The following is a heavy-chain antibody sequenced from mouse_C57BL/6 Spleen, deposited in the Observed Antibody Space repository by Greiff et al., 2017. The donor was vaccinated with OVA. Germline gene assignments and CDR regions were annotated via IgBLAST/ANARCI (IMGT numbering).Heavy chain of an antibody. CDR2: ILPGSGST. V-gene: IGHV1-9*01. CDR3: ANYYYGSSSFAY. Sequence: QVQLKESGAELMKPGASVKLSCKATGYTFTGYWIEWVKQRPGHGLEWIGEILPGSGSTNYNEKFKGKATFTADTSSNPAYMQLSSLTTEDSAIYYCANYYYGSSSFAYWGQGTLVTVSA. J-gene: IGHJ3*01. D-gene: IGHD1-1*01. CDR1: GYTFTGYW.